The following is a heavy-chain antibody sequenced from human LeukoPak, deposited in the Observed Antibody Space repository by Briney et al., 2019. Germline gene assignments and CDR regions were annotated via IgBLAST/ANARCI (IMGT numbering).Heavy chain of an antibody. V-gene: IGHV1-18*01. D-gene: IGHD3-10*01. Sequence: ASVKVSCKASGGTFSSYAISWVRQAPGQGLEWMGWISAYNGNTNYAQKLQGRVTMTTDTSTSTAYMELRSLRSDDTAVYYCARVRGYYYGSGSYYRDHYYYYMDVWGKGTTVTISS. CDR3: ARVRGYYYGSGSYYRDHYYYYMDV. CDR2: ISAYNGNT. J-gene: IGHJ6*03. CDR1: GGTFSSYA.